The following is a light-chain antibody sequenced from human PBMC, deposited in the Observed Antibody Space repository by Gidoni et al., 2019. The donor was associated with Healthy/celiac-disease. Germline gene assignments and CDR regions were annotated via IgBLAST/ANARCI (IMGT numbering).Light chain of an antibody. CDR2: AAS. J-gene: IGKJ4*01. Sequence: DIQMTQSPSSLSASVGDRVTITCRASQSISSYLNWYQQKPGKASKLLIYAASSLQSGVPSRFSGSGSGTDFTLTISSLQPEDFATYYCQQCYSTLLTFXGXTKVEIK. V-gene: IGKV1-39*01. CDR1: QSISSY. CDR3: QQCYSTLLT.